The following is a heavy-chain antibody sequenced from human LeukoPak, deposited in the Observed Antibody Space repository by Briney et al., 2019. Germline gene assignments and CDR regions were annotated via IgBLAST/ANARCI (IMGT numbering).Heavy chain of an antibody. V-gene: IGHV4-38-2*02. CDR2: IYYSGST. D-gene: IGHD6-13*01. Sequence: PSETLSLTCTVSGHSTISGYFWGWIRQPPGKGLEWIGSIYYSGSTYYNPSLKSRVTISVDTSKNQFSLKLSSVTAADTAVYYCARHVIAAALYWFDPWGQGTLVTVSS. CDR3: ARHVIAAALYWFDP. CDR1: GHSTISGYF. J-gene: IGHJ5*02.